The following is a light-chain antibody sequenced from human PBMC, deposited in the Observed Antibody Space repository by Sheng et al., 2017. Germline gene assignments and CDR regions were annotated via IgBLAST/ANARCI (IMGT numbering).Light chain of an antibody. V-gene: IGKV3-11*01. CDR2: DAS. J-gene: IGKJ5*01. CDR3: QQRSNWPT. Sequence: EIVLTQSPGTLSLSPGEGATLSCRASQSVSGSYLAWYQQKRGQAPRLLIYDASNRATGIPARFSGSGSGTDFTLTISSLEPEDFAVYFCQQRSNWPTFGQGTRLEIK. CDR1: QSVSGSY.